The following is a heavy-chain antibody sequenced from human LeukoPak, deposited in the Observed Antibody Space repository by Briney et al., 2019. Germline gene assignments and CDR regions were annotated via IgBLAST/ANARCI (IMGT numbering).Heavy chain of an antibody. J-gene: IGHJ3*02. V-gene: IGHV1-18*04. CDR1: GYPFPRYG. CDR2: ISAYNGNT. Sequence: APVKVSCKASGYPFPRYGIRWARQAPGQGLEWMGWISAYNGNTNHAQKLQGRVTITTDTSTSTAYMELRSLRSDDTAVYYCARDRANDAFDIWGQGTMVTVSS. CDR3: ARDRANDAFDI. D-gene: IGHD4/OR15-4a*01.